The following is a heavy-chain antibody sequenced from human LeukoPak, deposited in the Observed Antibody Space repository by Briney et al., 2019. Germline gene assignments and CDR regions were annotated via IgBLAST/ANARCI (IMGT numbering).Heavy chain of an antibody. CDR2: IYYNGNT. J-gene: IGHJ3*01. CDR1: GYSISSNNW. Sequence: KPSETLSLTCAVSGYSISSNNWWAWVRQPPGKGLEWIGYIYYNGNTYYNPYNPSLTSRVTMSVDTSKNQFSLKLDSVTEIDTAMYYCARNQAVAANRGASDVWGQGTMVTVSS. CDR3: ARNQAVAANRGASDV. D-gene: IGHD6-19*01. V-gene: IGHV4-28*01.